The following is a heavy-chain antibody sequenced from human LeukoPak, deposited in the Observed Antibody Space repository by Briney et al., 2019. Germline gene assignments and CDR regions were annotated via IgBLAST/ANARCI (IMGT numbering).Heavy chain of an antibody. CDR1: GGSISSSSYY. V-gene: IGHV4-39*02. Sequence: SETLSLTCTVSGGSISSSSYYWGWIRQPPGKGLEWIGSIYYSGSTYYNPSLKSRVTISVDTSKNQFSLKLSSVTAADTAVYYCARDSSSSGAPDYWGQGTLVTVSS. CDR2: IYYSGST. J-gene: IGHJ4*02. D-gene: IGHD6-6*01. CDR3: ARDSSSSGAPDY.